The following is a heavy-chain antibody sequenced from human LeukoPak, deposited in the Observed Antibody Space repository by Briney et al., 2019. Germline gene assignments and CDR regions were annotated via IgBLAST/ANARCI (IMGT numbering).Heavy chain of an antibody. CDR2: MNPNSGNT. V-gene: IGHV1-8*01. CDR3: ARGRGSGHKENWFDP. Sequence: ASVKVSCKAAGYTFTTYDINWVRQATGQGLEWMGWMNPNSGNTGYTQKFQGRVTMTRNTSISTAYMELSSLRSEDTAVYYCARGRGSGHKENWFDPWGQGTLVTVSS. D-gene: IGHD6-19*01. J-gene: IGHJ5*02. CDR1: GYTFTTYD.